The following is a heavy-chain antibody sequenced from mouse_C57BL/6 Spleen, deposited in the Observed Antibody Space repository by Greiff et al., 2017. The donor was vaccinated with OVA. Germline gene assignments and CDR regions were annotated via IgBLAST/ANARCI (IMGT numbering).Heavy chain of an antibody. Sequence: QVQLQQPGAELVRPGSSVKLSCKASGYTFTSYWMHWVKQRPIQGLEWIGNIDPSDSETHYNQKFKDKATLTVDKSSSTAYMQLSSLTSEDSAVYDCARDGCYGSSFAYWGQGALVTVSA. J-gene: IGHJ3*01. D-gene: IGHD1-1*01. V-gene: IGHV1-52*01. CDR1: GYTFTSYW. CDR3: ARDGCYGSSFAY. CDR2: IDPSDSET.